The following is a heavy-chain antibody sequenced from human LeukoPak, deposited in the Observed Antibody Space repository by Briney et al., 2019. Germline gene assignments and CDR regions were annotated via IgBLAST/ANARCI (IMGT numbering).Heavy chain of an antibody. J-gene: IGHJ4*02. CDR1: GFTFSSYD. V-gene: IGHV3-48*03. Sequence: PGGSLRLSCVASGFTFSSYDMKWVRRAPGKGLEWVSYIIRGGSTIFQAHSVKGRFTISRDNTKNSLYLQMTSLTVEDTAVYYCARDGVSGEIDYWGQGTLVTVSS. CDR2: IIRGGSTI. CDR3: ARDGVSGEIDY. D-gene: IGHD3-10*01.